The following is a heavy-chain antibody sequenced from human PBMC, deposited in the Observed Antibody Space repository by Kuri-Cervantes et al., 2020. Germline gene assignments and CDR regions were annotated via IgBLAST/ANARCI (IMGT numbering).Heavy chain of an antibody. V-gene: IGHV3-33*01. CDR3: ARVLRYFYYWFDP. J-gene: IGHJ5*02. Sequence: SLKISCASSGFTFSSYGMHWVRQAPGKGREWVAVIWYDGSNKYSADSEKGRFTISRDNSKNTLYLQMNSLNAEDTAVYYCARVLRYFYYWFDPWGQGTLVTVSS. CDR1: GFTFSSYG. D-gene: IGHD3-9*01. CDR2: IWYDGSNK.